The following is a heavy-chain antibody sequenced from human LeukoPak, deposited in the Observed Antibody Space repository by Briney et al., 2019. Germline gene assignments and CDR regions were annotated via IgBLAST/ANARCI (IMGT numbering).Heavy chain of an antibody. J-gene: IGHJ6*02. CDR2: ISAYNGNT. CDR1: GYTFTSYG. CDR3: ARDGHCSSTSCYKDYYYYGMDV. D-gene: IGHD2-2*02. V-gene: IGHV1-18*01. Sequence: ASVKVSCKASGYTFTSYGISWVRQAPGQGLEWMGWISAYNGNTNYAQKLQGRVTMTTDTSTSTAYMGLRSLRSDDTAVYYCARDGHCSSTSCYKDYYYYGMDVWGQGTTVTVSS.